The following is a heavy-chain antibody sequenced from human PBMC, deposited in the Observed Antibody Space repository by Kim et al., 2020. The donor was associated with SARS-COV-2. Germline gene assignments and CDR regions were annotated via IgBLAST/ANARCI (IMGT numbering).Heavy chain of an antibody. CDR3: ACLDYGYPVVDY. J-gene: IGHJ4*02. D-gene: IGHD4-17*01. V-gene: IGHV1-3*01. Sequence: KYSQKFQGRVTITRDTSASTAYMELSSLRSEDTAVYYCACLDYGYPVVDYWGQGTLVTVSS.